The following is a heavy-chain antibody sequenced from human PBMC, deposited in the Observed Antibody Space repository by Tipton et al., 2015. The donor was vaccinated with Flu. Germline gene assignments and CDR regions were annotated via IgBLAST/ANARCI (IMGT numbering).Heavy chain of an antibody. V-gene: IGHV3-30*03. CDR3: ARDPKSHYDSGGYFDY. J-gene: IGHJ4*02. CDR2: ISYDGGNK. D-gene: IGHD3-22*01. Sequence: LSLTCSVSGYSIRSAYYWGWVRRPPGKGLEWVAVISYDGGNKFYADSVKGRFTISRDNSNNTLYLQMNSLRAEDTATYFCARDPKSHYDSGGYFDYWGQGTLVTVSS. CDR1: GYSIRSAY.